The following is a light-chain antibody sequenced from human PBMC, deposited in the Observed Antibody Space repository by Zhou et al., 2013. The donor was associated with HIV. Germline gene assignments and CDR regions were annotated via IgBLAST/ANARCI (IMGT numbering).Light chain of an antibody. J-gene: IGKJ3*01. CDR1: QNIIRY. Sequence: AIQMTQSPPSLSASIGDSVTVICRASQNIIRYLAWYQQKPGQPPKLLIYGASTLQSGVPSRFSAWGSGTYFNLTISRLQSDDFGSYFCQQYYFDPLTFGPGTKVDI. V-gene: IGKV1-8*01. CDR3: QQYYFDPLT. CDR2: GAS.